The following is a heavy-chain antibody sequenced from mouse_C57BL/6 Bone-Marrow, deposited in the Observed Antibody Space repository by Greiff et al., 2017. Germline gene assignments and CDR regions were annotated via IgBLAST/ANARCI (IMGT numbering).Heavy chain of an antibody. Sequence: VQLQQSGAELVRPGASVKLSCTASGFNIKDDYMHWVKQRPEQGLEWIGWIDPEDGDTEYASKVQGQATITADTSSNTAYLQRSSLTSEDTAVYYCTPLTWFAYWGQGTLVTVSA. CDR2: IDPEDGDT. CDR1: GFNIKDDY. CDR3: TPLTWFAY. J-gene: IGHJ3*01. V-gene: IGHV14-4*01. D-gene: IGHD6-1*01.